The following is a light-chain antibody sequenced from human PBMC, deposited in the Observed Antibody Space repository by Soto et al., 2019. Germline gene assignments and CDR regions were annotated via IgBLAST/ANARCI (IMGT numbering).Light chain of an antibody. CDR1: SSNIGSHT. CDR2: SNN. Sequence: QSVLSQPPSASGTPGQRVTISRSGSSSNIGSHTVNWYRHLPGTAPKLLMYSNNQRPSGVPDRFSGSKSGTSASLAISGLQSEDEADYYCAAWDDSLNAVVFGGGTKLTVL. V-gene: IGLV1-44*01. J-gene: IGLJ2*01. CDR3: AAWDDSLNAVV.